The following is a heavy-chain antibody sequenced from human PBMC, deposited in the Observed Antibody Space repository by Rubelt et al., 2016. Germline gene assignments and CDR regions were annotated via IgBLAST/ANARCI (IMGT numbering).Heavy chain of an antibody. V-gene: IGHV1-3*01. CDR1: GYTFTSYA. D-gene: IGHD2-8*01. CDR2: INAGNGNT. Sequence: QVQLVQSGAEVKKPGASVKVSCKASGYTFTSYAMHWVRQAPGQRLKWMGWINAGNGNTKYYLKFQGRVTITRDASASTAYMELGSLRSEDTAVYYCARAQRIRLLMVYAPTFDYWGQGTLVTVSS. J-gene: IGHJ4*02. CDR3: ARAQRIRLLMVYAPTFDY.